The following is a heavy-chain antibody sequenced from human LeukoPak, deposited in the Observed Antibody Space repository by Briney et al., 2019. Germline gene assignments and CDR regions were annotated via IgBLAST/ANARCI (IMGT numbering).Heavy chain of an antibody. D-gene: IGHD3-10*01. CDR1: GGPINSGGFH. J-gene: IGHJ6*02. V-gene: IGHV4-31*03. Sequence: SQTLSLTCTVSGGPINSGGFHWSWIRQHPGKGLEWIGYIYYSGNTDYNPSLKSRVTILIDTSRNQFSLQLRSVTAADTAVYYCARGQLIIEWKYYGMDVWGQGTTVTVSS. CDR3: ARGQLIIEWKYYGMDV. CDR2: IYYSGNT.